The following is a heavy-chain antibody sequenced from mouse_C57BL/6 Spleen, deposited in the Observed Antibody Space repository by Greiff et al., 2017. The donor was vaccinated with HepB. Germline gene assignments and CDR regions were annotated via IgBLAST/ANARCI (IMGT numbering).Heavy chain of an antibody. V-gene: IGHV1-50*01. CDR3: ARVYEDYAMDY. CDR1: GYTFTSYW. Sequence: QVQLKQPGAELVKPGASVKLSCKASGYTFTSYWMQWVKQRPGQGLEWIGEIDPSDSYTNYNQKFKGKATLTVDTSSSTAYMQLSSLTSEDSAVYYCARVYEDYAMDYWGQGTSVTVSS. J-gene: IGHJ4*01. D-gene: IGHD2-12*01. CDR2: IDPSDSYT.